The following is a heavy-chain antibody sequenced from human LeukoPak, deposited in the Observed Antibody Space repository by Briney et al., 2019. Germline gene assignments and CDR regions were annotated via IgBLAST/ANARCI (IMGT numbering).Heavy chain of an antibody. CDR2: ISVSGCIT. CDR1: GFTFSIYA. Sequence: PGGSLRLSCAVSGFTFSIYAMIWVRQAPAKGLVCVSAISVSGCITYYADSVRGRFTIYRDNSKNPLYMEMNSLRAADTAVYYCAKKIGIHNDGYYYDSSGYQWYFDYWGQGTLVTVSS. J-gene: IGHJ4*02. CDR3: AKKIGIHNDGYYYDSSGYQWYFDY. D-gene: IGHD3-22*01. V-gene: IGHV3-23*01.